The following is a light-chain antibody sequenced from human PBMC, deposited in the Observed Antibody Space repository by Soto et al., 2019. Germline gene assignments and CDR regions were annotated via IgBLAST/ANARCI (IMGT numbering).Light chain of an antibody. CDR2: KAS. CDR1: ESISIW. CDR3: QQYKSSST. Sequence: DIQMTQSPSTLSASVGDTVTITCRASESISIWLAWYQQKPGKAPNLLINKASRLQSEVPSRFSGSGSGTEFTLTITSLQPDDFGVYYCQQYKSSSTFGPGTKVDIK. J-gene: IGKJ1*01. V-gene: IGKV1-5*03.